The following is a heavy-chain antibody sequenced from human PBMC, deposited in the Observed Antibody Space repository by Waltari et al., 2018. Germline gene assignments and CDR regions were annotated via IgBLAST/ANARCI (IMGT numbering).Heavy chain of an antibody. V-gene: IGHV3-30*18. CDR3: AKEVYYGLDV. Sequence: QAQMVECGGGEVQPGMSLRMSCDGSGFPFSITGLEWVRQAPGKGLEGVAIISYDGSNKYYADSVKGRFTISRDNSKNTLYLEMNSLRAEDTAVYYSAKEVYYGLDVWGRGTTVTVSS. CDR1: GFPFSITG. J-gene: IGHJ6*02. CDR2: ISYDGSNK.